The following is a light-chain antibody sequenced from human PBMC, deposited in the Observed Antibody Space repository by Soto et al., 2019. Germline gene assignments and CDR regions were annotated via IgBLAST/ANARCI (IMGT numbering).Light chain of an antibody. CDR3: QQRGVWPRT. V-gene: IGKV3-11*01. J-gene: IGKJ4*01. CDR2: ESS. CDR1: QSVGTS. Sequence: EIVLTQSPATLSLSPGERATLSCRASQSVGTSLAWYQQKSGQAPRLLFYESSNRATYIPARFSASGSGTDFTLTIIGLEHEDFAVYYCQQRGVWPRTFGGGTKVEIK.